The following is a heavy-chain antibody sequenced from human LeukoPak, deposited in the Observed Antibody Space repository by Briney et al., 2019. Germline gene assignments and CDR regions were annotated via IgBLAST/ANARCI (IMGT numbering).Heavy chain of an antibody. CDR2: ISSSGGST. CDR3: AKDESSGYYYFDY. J-gene: IGHJ4*02. Sequence: GWSLRLSCAASGFTFSNYAMSRVRQAAGKGLEWVSVISSSGGSTYYADSVKGRFTISRDNSKNTLYPQLDILRAEDTAVYYCAKDESSGYYYFDYWGQGTLVTVSS. V-gene: IGHV3-23*01. CDR1: GFTFSNYA. D-gene: IGHD3-22*01.